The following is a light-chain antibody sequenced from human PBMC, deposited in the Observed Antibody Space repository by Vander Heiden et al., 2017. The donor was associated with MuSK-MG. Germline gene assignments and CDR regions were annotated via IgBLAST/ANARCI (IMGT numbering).Light chain of an antibody. J-gene: IGLJ2*01. CDR3: SSFAARNTVI. CDR2: DVI. CDR1: SSDVGAYNY. V-gene: IGLV2-14*03. Sequence: QSALTQPASVSASPGPSTTPSCTGTSSDVGAYNYVSWFQQDPGKAPKLIIYDVINRPSGVSNRFSGSKSGNAASLTISGLQGEDGAVYFCSSFAARNTVIFGGGTKLTVL.